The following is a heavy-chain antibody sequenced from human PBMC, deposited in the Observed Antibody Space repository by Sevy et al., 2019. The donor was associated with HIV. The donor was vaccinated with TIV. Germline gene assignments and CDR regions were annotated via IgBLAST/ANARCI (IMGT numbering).Heavy chain of an antibody. CDR2: TYYRSKWFN. V-gene: IGHV6-1*01. D-gene: IGHD2-2*01. CDR3: ARDQSSVGSNWDSVAPADYGMDV. CDR1: GDSVSSNTAA. Sequence: QSQTLSLTCAISGDSVSSNTAAWNWIRQSPSRGLEWLGRTYYRSKWFNDYVVSVISRISINPDTSKNLFSLQLNSVTPEDTAMYYCARDQSSVGSNWDSVAPADYGMDVWGQGTTVTVSS. J-gene: IGHJ6*02.